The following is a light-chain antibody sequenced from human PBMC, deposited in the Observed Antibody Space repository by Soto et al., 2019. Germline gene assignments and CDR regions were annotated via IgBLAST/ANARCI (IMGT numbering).Light chain of an antibody. CDR2: SNN. CDR3: AAWDDSLSGLV. V-gene: IGLV1-44*01. J-gene: IGLJ2*01. CDR1: SSNIGSNT. Sequence: QSLLTQPPSASGTPGQRVTFSCSGSSSNIGSNTVNWYQQLPGTAPKLLIYSNNQRPSGVPDRFSGSKSGTSASLAISGLQSEDEADYYCAAWDDSLSGLVFGGGTKLTVL.